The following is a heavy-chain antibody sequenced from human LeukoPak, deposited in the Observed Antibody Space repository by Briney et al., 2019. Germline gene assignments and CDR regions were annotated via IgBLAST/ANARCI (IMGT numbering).Heavy chain of an antibody. CDR1: GFTFSSYA. CDR3: ARPTSSGWAPFDY. CDR2: ISGSGGST. J-gene: IGHJ4*02. Sequence: PGGSLRLSCAASGFTFSSYAMSWVRQAPREGLEWVSAISGSGGSTYYADSVKGRFTISRDNSKNTLYLQMNSLRAEDTAVYYCARPTSSGWAPFDYWGQGTLVTVSS. V-gene: IGHV3-23*01. D-gene: IGHD6-19*01.